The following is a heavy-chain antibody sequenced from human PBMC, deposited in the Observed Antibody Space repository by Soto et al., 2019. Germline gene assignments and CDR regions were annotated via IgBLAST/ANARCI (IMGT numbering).Heavy chain of an antibody. CDR2: ISYDGYNK. CDR1: GFTFSSYA. V-gene: IGHV3-30-3*01. J-gene: IGHJ6*02. D-gene: IGHD2-21*01. CDR3: ARDGLPRPIAYYGMDV. Sequence: QVQLVESGGGVVQPGRSLRLSCAASGFTFSSYAMHCVRQAPGKGLEWVAVISYDGYNKYYADSVKGRFTISRDNSKNTLYLQMNSLRAEDTAVYYCARDGLPRPIAYYGMDVWGQGTTVTVSS.